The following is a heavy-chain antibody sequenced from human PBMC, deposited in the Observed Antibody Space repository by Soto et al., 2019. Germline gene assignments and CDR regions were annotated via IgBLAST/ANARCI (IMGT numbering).Heavy chain of an antibody. D-gene: IGHD4-17*01. CDR3: ARAYGDYVNAFDI. J-gene: IGHJ3*02. CDR1: GYTFTRYY. CDR2: INPSGGST. V-gene: IGHV1-46*01. Sequence: ASVKVSCKGAGYTFTRYYMHWVRQAPGQGLEWMGIINPSGGSTSYAQKFQGRVTMTRDTSTSTVYMELSSLRSEDTAVYYCARAYGDYVNAFDIWGQGTMVTVSS.